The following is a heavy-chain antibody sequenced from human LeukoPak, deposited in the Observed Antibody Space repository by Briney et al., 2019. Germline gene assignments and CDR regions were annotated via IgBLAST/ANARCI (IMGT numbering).Heavy chain of an antibody. CDR3: AREWAVPAAILYNWFDP. V-gene: IGHV4-4*07. Sequence: SETLSLTCTVSGGSISSYYWSWIRQPAGKGLEWIGRTYTSGSTNYNPSLKSRVTMSVDTSKNQFSLKLSSVTAADTAVYYCAREWAVPAAILYNWFDPWGQGTLVTVSS. D-gene: IGHD2-2*01. CDR1: GGSISSYY. J-gene: IGHJ5*02. CDR2: TYTSGST.